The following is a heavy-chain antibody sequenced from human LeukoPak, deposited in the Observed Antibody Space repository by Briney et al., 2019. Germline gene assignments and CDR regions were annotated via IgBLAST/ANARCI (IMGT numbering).Heavy chain of an antibody. CDR2: ISYDGNDK. CDR1: GFTFNSYG. D-gene: IGHD6-13*01. CDR3: ARAPGYRSFLDY. Sequence: GGSLRLSCAASGFTFNSYGMHWVRQAPGKGLEWVAVISYDGNDKFYRDSVKGRFTISRDNSKNTLYLQMNSLRAEDTAVYYCARAPGYRSFLDYWGQGTLVTVSS. V-gene: IGHV3-30*03. J-gene: IGHJ4*02.